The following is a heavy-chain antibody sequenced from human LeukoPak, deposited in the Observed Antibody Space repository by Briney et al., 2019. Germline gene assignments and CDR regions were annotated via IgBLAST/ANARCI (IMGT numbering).Heavy chain of an antibody. Sequence: ASVKVSCKASGYTSTGYYMLWVRQAPGQGLEWMGWINPNSGGTNYAQKFQGRVTMTRDTSISTAYMELSRLRSDDTAVYYCARDEYSGSYYGYWGQGTLVTVSS. CDR1: GYTSTGYY. V-gene: IGHV1-2*02. CDR3: ARDEYSGSYYGY. D-gene: IGHD1-26*01. J-gene: IGHJ4*02. CDR2: INPNSGGT.